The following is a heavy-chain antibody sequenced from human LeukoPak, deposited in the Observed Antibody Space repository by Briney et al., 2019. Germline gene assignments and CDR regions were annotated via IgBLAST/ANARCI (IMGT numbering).Heavy chain of an antibody. J-gene: IGHJ6*01. Sequence: ASVKVSCKASGYTFTSYGISWVRQAPGQGLEWMGWISAYNGNTNYAQKLQGRVTMTTDTSTSTAYMELRSLRSDDTAVYYCARFATVTTPIGYYYYGMDVWGEGATVSASS. CDR1: GYTFTSYG. D-gene: IGHD4-17*01. V-gene: IGHV1-18*01. CDR3: ARFATVTTPIGYYYYGMDV. CDR2: ISAYNGNT.